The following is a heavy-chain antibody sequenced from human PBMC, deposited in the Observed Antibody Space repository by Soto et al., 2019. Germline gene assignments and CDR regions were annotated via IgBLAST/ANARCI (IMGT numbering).Heavy chain of an antibody. Sequence: QITLKESGPTLVKPTQTLTLTCTFSGFSLSTSGVGVGWIRQPPGKALEWLALIYWDDDKRYSPSLKSRLTITKHTSQTQVVLTMTNMDPLDTATYCCAHRGWFGELLYPPPYNWFGPWGQGTLVTGSS. CDR3: AHRGWFGELLYPPPYNWFGP. CDR1: GFSLSTSGVG. CDR2: IYWDDDK. J-gene: IGHJ5*02. D-gene: IGHD3-10*01. V-gene: IGHV2-5*02.